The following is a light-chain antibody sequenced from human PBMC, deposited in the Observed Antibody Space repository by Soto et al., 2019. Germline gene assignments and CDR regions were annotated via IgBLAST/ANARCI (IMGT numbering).Light chain of an antibody. Sequence: GDIVTITCRASQSISSWLAWYQQKPGQAPKLLIYDVASLERGVPSRFSGSGSGTEFNLTISSLQPDDFATYYCQQYNSYSWTFGQGTKVDIK. V-gene: IGKV1-5*01. CDR1: QSISSW. J-gene: IGKJ1*01. CDR2: DVA. CDR3: QQYNSYSWT.